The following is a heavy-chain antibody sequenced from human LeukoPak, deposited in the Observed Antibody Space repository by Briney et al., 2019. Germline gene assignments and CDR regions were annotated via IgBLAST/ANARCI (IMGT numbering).Heavy chain of an antibody. D-gene: IGHD6-19*01. V-gene: IGHV3-30*03. CDR2: ISYDGSNK. J-gene: IGHJ4*02. Sequence: PGGSLRLSCAASGFTFSSYGMHWVRQAPGKGLEWVAVISYDGSNKYYADSVKGRFTISRDNSKNTLYLQMNSLRAEDTAVYYCATHSSGWYNYWGQGTLVTVSS. CDR1: GFTFSSYG. CDR3: ATHSSGWYNY.